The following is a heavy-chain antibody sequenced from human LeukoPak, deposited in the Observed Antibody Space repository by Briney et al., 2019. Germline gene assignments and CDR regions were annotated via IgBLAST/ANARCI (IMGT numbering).Heavy chain of an antibody. V-gene: IGHV3-23*01. J-gene: IGHJ4*02. CDR1: GFTFSSYA. Sequence: SGGSLRLSCAASGFTFSSYAMSWVRQAPGKGLEWVSAISGDGGNTYYADSVKGRFTISRDNSKNNLYLQMRSLRAEDTAIYYCAKGTCSGTRCYTGGLNYWGQGTLVTVSS. CDR3: AKGTCSGTRCYTGGLNY. D-gene: IGHD2-2*02. CDR2: ISGDGGNT.